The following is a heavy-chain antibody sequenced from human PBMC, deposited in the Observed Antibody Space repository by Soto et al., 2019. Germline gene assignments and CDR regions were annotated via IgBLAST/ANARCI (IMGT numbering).Heavy chain of an antibody. Sequence: AASVKVSCKVSGYTLTELSMHWVRQAPGKGLEWMGGFDPEDGETIYAQKFQGRVTMTEDTSTDTAYMELSSLRSEDTAVYYCATDRVVRGAGTANWYFDLWGRGTLVTVSS. J-gene: IGHJ2*01. D-gene: IGHD3-10*01. CDR3: ATDRVVRGAGTANWYFDL. CDR1: GYTLTELS. CDR2: FDPEDGET. V-gene: IGHV1-24*01.